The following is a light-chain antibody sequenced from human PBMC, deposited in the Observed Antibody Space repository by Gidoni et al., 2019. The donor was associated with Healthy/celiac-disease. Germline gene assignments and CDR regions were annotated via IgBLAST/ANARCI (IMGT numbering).Light chain of an antibody. CDR1: QSVSSSY. CDR3: QQYGSSPRGT. V-gene: IGKV3-20*01. CDR2: GAS. Sequence: DIVLTQSPGTLSLSPGERATLSCRASQSVSSSYLAWYQQKPGQAPRPLIYGASSRATGIPDRFSGSGSGTDFTLTISRLEPEDFAVYYCQQYGSSPRGTFGQGTKLEIK. J-gene: IGKJ2*02.